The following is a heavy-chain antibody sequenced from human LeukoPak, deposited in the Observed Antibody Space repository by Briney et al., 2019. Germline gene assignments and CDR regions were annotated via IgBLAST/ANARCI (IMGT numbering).Heavy chain of an antibody. CDR1: DYSLSDLS. Sequence: ASVNVSCKISDYSLSDLSIHWVREAPGEGLEWIGGFDSENNKMVYSQRFQGRVTTTEDTSADTAYMDLTSLRSEDTAVYFCATDRVYRSSGRSWGFFDYWGQGTLVIVSS. D-gene: IGHD6-19*01. V-gene: IGHV1-24*01. J-gene: IGHJ4*02. CDR2: FDSENNKM. CDR3: ATDRVYRSSGRSWGFFDY.